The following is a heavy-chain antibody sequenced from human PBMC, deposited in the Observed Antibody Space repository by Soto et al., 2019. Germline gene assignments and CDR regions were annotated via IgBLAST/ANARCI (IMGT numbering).Heavy chain of an antibody. CDR3: ASSGIVGREVNTWFDP. D-gene: IGHD3-22*01. V-gene: IGHV4-59*11. CDR1: AGSITTPY. CDR2: ISYRGST. J-gene: IGHJ5*02. Sequence: TLSLTCTVSAGSITTPYWSWIRQPLGKALEWIGYISYRGSTNYNPSLKSRLTISIDTSKSQISLKLTSMTTADTAVYYCASSGIVGREVNTWFDPWGHGTLVTVSS.